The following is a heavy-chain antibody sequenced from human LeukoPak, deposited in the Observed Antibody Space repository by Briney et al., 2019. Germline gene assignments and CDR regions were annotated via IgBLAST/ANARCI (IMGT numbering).Heavy chain of an antibody. CDR2: TSYDGGNK. CDR1: GFAFSNYA. CDR3: VTLVPPAGTFDI. Sequence: GRSLRLFCAASGFAFSNYAMHWVRQAPGKGLEWVAMTSYDGGNKYYADSVRGRFTISRDNSKNTLYMQMNTLRPEDTAMYYCVTLVPPAGTFDIWGQGTVVTVSS. V-gene: IGHV3-30-3*01. D-gene: IGHD6-13*01. J-gene: IGHJ3*02.